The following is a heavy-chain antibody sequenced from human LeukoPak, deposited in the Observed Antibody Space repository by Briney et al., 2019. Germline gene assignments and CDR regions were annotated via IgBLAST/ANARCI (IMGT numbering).Heavy chain of an antibody. V-gene: IGHV3-21*01. Sequence: KSGGSLRLSCTAYGFTFSSYSMNWVRQAPRKGLEWVSSISSSSSYIYYADSVKGRFAISRDNAKNSLYLQMNSLRAEDTAVYYCARYPSIAARQFDYWGQGTLVTVSS. CDR1: GFTFSSYS. J-gene: IGHJ4*02. CDR3: ARYPSIAARQFDY. D-gene: IGHD6-6*01. CDR2: ISSSSSYI.